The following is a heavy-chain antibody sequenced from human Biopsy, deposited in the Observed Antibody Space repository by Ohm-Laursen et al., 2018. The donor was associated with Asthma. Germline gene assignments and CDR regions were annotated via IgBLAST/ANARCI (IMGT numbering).Heavy chain of an antibody. V-gene: IGHV3-30*18. D-gene: IGHD5-12*01. CDR1: GFMFRSFG. J-gene: IGHJ4*02. Sequence: SLGLSCAASGFMFRSFGMHWVRQAPGKGLEWVAVISYDANHKFYEDSVKGRFTISRDNSKNTLYLQMNSLRTEDTAVYYCAKRRGYSGHDNDYWGQGTLVIVSS. CDR2: ISYDANHK. CDR3: AKRRGYSGHDNDY.